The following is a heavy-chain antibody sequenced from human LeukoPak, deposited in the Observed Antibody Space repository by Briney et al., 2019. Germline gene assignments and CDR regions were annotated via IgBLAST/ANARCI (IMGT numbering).Heavy chain of an antibody. CDR1: GYSISSGYY. CDR3: VRYGDYGGYFGL. J-gene: IGHJ2*01. CDR2: IYHSGST. D-gene: IGHD4-17*01. V-gene: IGHV4-38-2*01. Sequence: SETLSLTCAVSGYSISSGYYWGWIRQPPGKGLEWIGSIYHSGSTYYNPSLKSRVTISVDTSKNQFSLKLSSVTAADTAVYYCVRYGDYGGYFGLWGRGTLVTVSS.